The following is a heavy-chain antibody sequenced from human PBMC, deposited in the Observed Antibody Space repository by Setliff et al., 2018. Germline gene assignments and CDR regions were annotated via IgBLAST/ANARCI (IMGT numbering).Heavy chain of an antibody. Sequence: PSETLSLTCNVFGESFDTYYWSWIRQPPGKGLEWFGEINQSGGGDYNPSFKGRVTISVDTSKKQFSLTLRYVTAADTALYYCRQAVVGRDVFDVWGQGTVVTVS. CDR2: INQSGGG. V-gene: IGHV4-34*01. CDR3: RQAVVGRDVFDV. D-gene: IGHD1-1*01. CDR1: GESFDTYY. J-gene: IGHJ3*01.